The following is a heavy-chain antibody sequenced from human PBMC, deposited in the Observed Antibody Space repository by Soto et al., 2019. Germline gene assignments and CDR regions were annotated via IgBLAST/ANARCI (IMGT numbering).Heavy chain of an antibody. D-gene: IGHD3-10*01. CDR3: LRGGVLKPFDP. CDR2: ISPMYGTK. J-gene: IGHJ5*02. CDR1: GGTFSSYS. Sequence: QVQLVQSGAELKKPGSSVKVSCQTSGGTFSSYSIHWVRQAPGQGLEYMGSISPMYGTKNYARTYRGRLTFMADESTSTLYIEMANLKSDHSALYLCLRGGVLKPFDPWGQGTLVTVSS. V-gene: IGHV1-69*12.